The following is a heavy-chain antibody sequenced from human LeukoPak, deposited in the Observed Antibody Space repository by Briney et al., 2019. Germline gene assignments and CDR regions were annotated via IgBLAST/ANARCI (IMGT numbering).Heavy chain of an antibody. CDR2: ISAYNGNT. D-gene: IGHD2-15*01. V-gene: IGHV1-18*01. Sequence: ASVKVSCKASGYTFTSYGISWVRQAPGQGLEWMGWISAYNGNTNYAQKLQGRVTMTTDTSTSTAYMELRSLRSDDTAVYYCARVTRYCSGGSCSGFDPWGQGTLVTVSS. CDR1: GYTFTSYG. J-gene: IGHJ5*02. CDR3: ARVTRYCSGGSCSGFDP.